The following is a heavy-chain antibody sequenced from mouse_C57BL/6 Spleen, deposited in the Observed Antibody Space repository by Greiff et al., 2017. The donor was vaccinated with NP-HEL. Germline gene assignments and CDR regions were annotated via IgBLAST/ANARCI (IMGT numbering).Heavy chain of an antibody. CDR1: GYTFTDYE. D-gene: IGHD2-2*01. Sequence: QVQLQQSGAELVRPGASVTLSCKASGYTFTDYEMHWVKQTPVHGLEWIGAIDPETGGTAYNQKFKGKAILTADKSSRTAYMELRSLTSEDSAVYYCKTMVTPFDYWGQGTTLTVSS. V-gene: IGHV1-15*01. J-gene: IGHJ2*01. CDR3: KTMVTPFDY. CDR2: IDPETGGT.